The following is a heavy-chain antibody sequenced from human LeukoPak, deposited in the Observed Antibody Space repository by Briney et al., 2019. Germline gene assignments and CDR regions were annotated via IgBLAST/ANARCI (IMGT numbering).Heavy chain of an antibody. CDR3: AKMKGHPLPKYYMDV. CDR2: ISGSGDNT. V-gene: IGHV3-23*01. D-gene: IGHD1-26*01. J-gene: IGHJ6*01. Sequence: GGSLRLSCAASGFTFSGFAMSWVRRTPGKGLGWVSGISGSGDNTLYADSVKGRFTISRDNSKNTLYLEMNSLRAEDTAIYYCAKMKGHPLPKYYMDVWGQGTTVTVSS. CDR1: GFTFSGFA.